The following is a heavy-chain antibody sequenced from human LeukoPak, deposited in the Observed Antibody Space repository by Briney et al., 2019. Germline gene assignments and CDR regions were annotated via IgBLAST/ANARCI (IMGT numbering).Heavy chain of an antibody. J-gene: IGHJ4*02. V-gene: IGHV1-18*01. D-gene: IGHD6-13*01. CDR3: ARDLSSSSWYRNIDY. Sequence: ASVKVSCKASGGAFSSYAISWVRQAPGQGLEWMGWISAYNGNTNYAQKLQGRVTMTTDTSTSTAYMELRSLRSDDTAVYYCARDLSSSSWYRNIDYWGQGTLVTVSS. CDR2: ISAYNGNT. CDR1: GGAFSSYA.